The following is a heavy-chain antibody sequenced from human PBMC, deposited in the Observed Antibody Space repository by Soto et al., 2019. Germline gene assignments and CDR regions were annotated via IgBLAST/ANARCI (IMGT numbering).Heavy chain of an antibody. D-gene: IGHD5-18*01. J-gene: IGHJ4*02. CDR3: ERERPPLRGYSYGYIDY. Sequence: ASVKVSCKASGYTFTSYAMHWVRQAPGQRLEWMGWINAGNGNTKYSQKFQGRVTITRDTSASTAYMELSSLRSEDTAVYYCERERPPLRGYSYGYIDYWGQGTLVTVSS. CDR1: GYTFTSYA. CDR2: INAGNGNT. V-gene: IGHV1-3*01.